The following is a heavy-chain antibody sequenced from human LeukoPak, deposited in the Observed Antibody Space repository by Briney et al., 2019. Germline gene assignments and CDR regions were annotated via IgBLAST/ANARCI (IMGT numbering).Heavy chain of an antibody. J-gene: IGHJ4*02. Sequence: GGSLRLSCAASGFTFSSYGMHWVRQAPGKGLEWVAVISYDGSNKYYADSVKGRFTISRDNSKNTLYLQMNSLRAEDTAVYYCATRSVVVAAFPDYWGQGTLVTVSS. V-gene: IGHV3-30*03. CDR3: ATRSVVVAAFPDY. D-gene: IGHD2-15*01. CDR2: ISYDGSNK. CDR1: GFTFSSYG.